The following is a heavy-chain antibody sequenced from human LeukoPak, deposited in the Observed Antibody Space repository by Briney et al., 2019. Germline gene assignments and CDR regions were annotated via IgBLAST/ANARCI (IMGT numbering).Heavy chain of an antibody. CDR3: ARSNAFDF. J-gene: IGHJ3*01. CDR1: GFTFGGFW. CDR2: IKYDGSEK. V-gene: IGHV3-7*01. Sequence: GGSLRLSCAASGFTFGGFWMSWVRQAPGKGLEWVANIKYDGSEKSYVDSVKGRFTISRDNAKNSLFLQMNSLRVEDTAIYYCARSNAFDFWGQGTMVTVSS.